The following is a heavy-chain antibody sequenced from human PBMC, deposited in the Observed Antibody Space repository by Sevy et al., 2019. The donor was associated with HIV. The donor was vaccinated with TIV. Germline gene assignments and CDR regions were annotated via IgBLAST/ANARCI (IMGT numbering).Heavy chain of an antibody. J-gene: IGHJ4*02. D-gene: IGHD1-26*01. V-gene: IGHV4-59*01. Sequence: SETLSLTCTVSGGSISSYYWSWIRQPPGKGLEWIEYIYYSGSTNYNPALKSRVTISVDTSNNQFSLKLSSVTAADTAVYYCAREGKGSFDYWGQGTLVTVSS. CDR1: GGSISSYY. CDR2: IYYSGST. CDR3: AREGKGSFDY.